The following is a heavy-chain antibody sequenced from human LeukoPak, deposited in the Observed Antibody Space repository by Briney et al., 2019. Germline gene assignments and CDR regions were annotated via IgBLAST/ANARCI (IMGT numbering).Heavy chain of an antibody. D-gene: IGHD6-6*01. CDR1: GGSFSGYY. CDR2: INHSGST. J-gene: IGHJ4*02. V-gene: IGHV4-34*01. Sequence: SETLSLTCAVYGGSFSGYYWSWIRQPPGKGLEWIGEINHSGSTNYNPSLKSRVTLSVDTSKNQFSLKLSSVTAADTAVYYCATLRDHYSSSCDYWGQGTLVTVSS. CDR3: ATLRDHYSSSCDY.